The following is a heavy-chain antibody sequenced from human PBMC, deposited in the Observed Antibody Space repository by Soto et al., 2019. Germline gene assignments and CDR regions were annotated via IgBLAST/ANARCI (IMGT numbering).Heavy chain of an antibody. Sequence: QVQLVQSGAEVKKPGASVKVSCKASGYNFIGYYIHWVRQAPGQGLQWMGWIDPNNGDTDSAQKFQGRITMTRDTSISTVYMDLSSLRIDDTAISYCARLRGQFYYGMDVWGQGTTVAVSS. D-gene: IGHD6-19*01. CDR2: IDPNNGDT. V-gene: IGHV1-2*02. CDR3: ARLRGQFYYGMDV. J-gene: IGHJ6*02. CDR1: GYNFIGYY.